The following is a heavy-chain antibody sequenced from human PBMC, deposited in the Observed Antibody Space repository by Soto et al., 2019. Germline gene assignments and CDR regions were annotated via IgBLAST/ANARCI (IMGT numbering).Heavy chain of an antibody. Sequence: SETLSLTCTVSGGSISSYYWSWIRQHPGKGLEWIGYIYYSGSTYYNPSLKSRVTISVDTSKNQFSLKLSSVTAADTAVYYCASGPIDRDWFDPWGQGTLVTVSS. D-gene: IGHD5-12*01. J-gene: IGHJ5*02. CDR1: GGSISSYY. V-gene: IGHV4-59*06. CDR2: IYYSGST. CDR3: ASGPIDRDWFDP.